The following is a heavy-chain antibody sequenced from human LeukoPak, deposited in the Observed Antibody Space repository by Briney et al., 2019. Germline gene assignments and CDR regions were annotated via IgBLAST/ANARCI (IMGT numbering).Heavy chain of an antibody. Sequence: GGSLRLSCAASGFTFSSYAMHWVRQAPGKGLEWVAVISYDGSNKYYADSVKGRFTISRDNSKYTPYLQMNSLRAEDTAVYYCARDKGGNAFDIWGQGTTVTVSS. D-gene: IGHD3-16*01. CDR3: ARDKGGNAFDI. V-gene: IGHV3-30-3*01. CDR1: GFTFSSYA. CDR2: ISYDGSNK. J-gene: IGHJ3*02.